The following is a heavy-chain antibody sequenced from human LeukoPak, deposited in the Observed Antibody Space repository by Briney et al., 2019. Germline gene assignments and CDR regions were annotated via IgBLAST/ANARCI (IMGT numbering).Heavy chain of an antibody. V-gene: IGHV1-2*02. J-gene: IGHJ6*02. Sequence: GASVKVSCKASGYTFTGYYMHWVRQAPGQGLEWMGWINPISGGTNYAQKFQGRVTMTRDTSISTAYMELSRLRSDDTAVYYCARGSPPDYYYGMDVWGQGTTVTVSS. CDR3: ARGSPPDYYYGMDV. CDR2: INPISGGT. CDR1: GYTFTGYY.